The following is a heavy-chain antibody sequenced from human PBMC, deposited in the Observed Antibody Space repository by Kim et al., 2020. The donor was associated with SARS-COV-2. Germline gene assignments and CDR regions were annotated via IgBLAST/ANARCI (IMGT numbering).Heavy chain of an antibody. CDR3: AGYYDILTGYYIPDY. D-gene: IGHD3-9*01. CDR2: ISSSSSYI. V-gene: IGHV3-21*01. Sequence: GGSLRLSCAASGFTFSSYSMNWVRQAPGKGLEWVSSISSSSSYIYYADSVKGRFTISRDNAKNSLYLQMNSLRAEDTAVYYCAGYYDILTGYYIPDYWGQGTLVTVSS. CDR1: GFTFSSYS. J-gene: IGHJ4*02.